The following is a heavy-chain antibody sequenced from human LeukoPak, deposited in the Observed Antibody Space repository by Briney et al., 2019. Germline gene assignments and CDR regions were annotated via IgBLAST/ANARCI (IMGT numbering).Heavy chain of an antibody. CDR1: GFTFSDYY. D-gene: IGHD2-15*01. J-gene: IGHJ1*01. CDR2: ISSSGSTT. Sequence: GGSLRLSCAASGFTFSDYYMSWIRQAPGKGLEWVSYISSSGSTTYYADSVKGRFSISRDNSKNTLYLQMNSLRAEDTAVYYCAKSSVVVAPAEYFQHWGQGTLVTVSS. CDR3: AKSSVVVAPAEYFQH. V-gene: IGHV3-11*01.